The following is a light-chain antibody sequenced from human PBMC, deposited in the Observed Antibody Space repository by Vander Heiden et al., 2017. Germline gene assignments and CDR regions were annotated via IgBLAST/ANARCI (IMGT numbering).Light chain of an antibody. CDR1: SSNIGNNA. V-gene: IGLV1-36*01. CDR3: AAWDDSLNGYF. J-gene: IGLJ1*01. CDR2: YDD. Sequence: QSVLTQPPSVSQAPRQRVTIPCSGSSSNIGNNAVNWYQQLPGKAPKLLIYYDDLLPSGVSDRFSGSKSGTSASLAISGLQSEDEADYYCAAWDDSLNGYFFGTGTKVTVL.